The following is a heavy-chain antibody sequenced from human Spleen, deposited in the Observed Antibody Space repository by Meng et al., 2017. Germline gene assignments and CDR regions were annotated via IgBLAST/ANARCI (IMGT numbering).Heavy chain of an antibody. CDR2: INHSGST. V-gene: IGHV4-34*01. CDR1: GGSFSGYY. D-gene: IGHD4-11*01. CDR3: ARGPTTMAHDFDY. J-gene: IGHJ4*02. Sequence: QVHLQESGAGLLKPSETLSLPCAVSGGSFSGYYWSRIRQPPGKGLEWIGEINHSGSTNYNPSLKSRDTISVDTSQNNLSLKLSAVTAADSAVYYCARGPTTMAHDFDYWGQGTLVTVSS.